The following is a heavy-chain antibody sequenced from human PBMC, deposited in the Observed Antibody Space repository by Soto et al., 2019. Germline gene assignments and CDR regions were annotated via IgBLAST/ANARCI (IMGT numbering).Heavy chain of an antibody. CDR3: ARGSYEILTGSPYMDV. Sequence: QVQLVQSGAEVKPPGASVKVSCKASGYSFSNYDINWVRQATGQGLEWMGWMNPNSGKPDYAQKFQGRLTKTRDTSIGTAYMELSSLRSEDTAVYYCARGSYEILTGSPYMDVWGRGTTVTVSS. CDR2: MNPNSGKP. CDR1: GYSFSNYD. J-gene: IGHJ6*03. D-gene: IGHD3-9*01. V-gene: IGHV1-8*01.